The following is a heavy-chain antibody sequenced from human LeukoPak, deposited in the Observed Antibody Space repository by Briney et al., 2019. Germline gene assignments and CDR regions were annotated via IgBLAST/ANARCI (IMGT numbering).Heavy chain of an antibody. Sequence: PSETLSLTCAVYGGSFSGYYWSWIRQPPGKGLEWIGEINHSGSTNYNPSLKSRVTISVDTSKNQFSLKLSSVTAADTAVYYCARGGVRGQLRIDYWGQGTLVTVSS. V-gene: IGHV4-34*01. D-gene: IGHD2-2*01. CDR3: ARGGVRGQLRIDY. CDR2: INHSGST. J-gene: IGHJ4*02. CDR1: GGSFSGYY.